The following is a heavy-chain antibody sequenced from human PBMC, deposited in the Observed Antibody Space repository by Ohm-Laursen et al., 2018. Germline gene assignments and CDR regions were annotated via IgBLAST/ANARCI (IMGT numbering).Heavy chain of an antibody. CDR2: ISSSSTTI. CDR3: ARDSSGSGGDSDY. CDR1: GFTFSDYS. V-gene: IGHV3-11*01. Sequence: SLRLSCSAFGFTFSDYSMTWIRQAPGKGLDWVSYISSSSTTIYYADSVKGRFTISRDNAKNSLYLQMNSLRAEDTAAYYCARDSSGSGGDSDYWGQGTLVTVSS. D-gene: IGHD3-10*01. J-gene: IGHJ4*02.